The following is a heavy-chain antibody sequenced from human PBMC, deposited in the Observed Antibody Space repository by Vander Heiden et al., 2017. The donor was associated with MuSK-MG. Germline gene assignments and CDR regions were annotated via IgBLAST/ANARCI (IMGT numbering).Heavy chain of an antibody. D-gene: IGHD6-13*01. CDR1: GFTLSCYR. CDR3: AREGRVAAAAFDY. V-gene: IGHV3-7*01. CDR2: IKQDGSEE. Sequence: EVHLVEAGGGSVQPGGSLRPSYAVSGFTLSCYRIIWVRQAPGRGLEWVANIKQDGSEEYYVDSVKGRFTISRDNAKNSLYLQMSSLRGEETAVYYCAREGRVAAAAFDYWGQGTLVTVSS. J-gene: IGHJ4*02.